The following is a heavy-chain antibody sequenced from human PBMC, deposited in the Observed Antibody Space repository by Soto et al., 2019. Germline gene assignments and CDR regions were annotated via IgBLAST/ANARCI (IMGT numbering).Heavy chain of an antibody. Sequence: GGPLKISCKGSGYSFTSYWNGWLNQMPGKGPEWMGVIYPGHSDTRYSPSFQGQVTISADKSISTAYLQWSSLKASDTAMYYCARWQAVGYSYDSSGYYYFDYWGQGTRVTVSS. D-gene: IGHD3-22*01. J-gene: IGHJ4*02. CDR2: IYPGHSDT. V-gene: IGHV5-51*07. CDR3: ARWQAVGYSYDSSGYYYFDY. CDR1: GYSFTSYW.